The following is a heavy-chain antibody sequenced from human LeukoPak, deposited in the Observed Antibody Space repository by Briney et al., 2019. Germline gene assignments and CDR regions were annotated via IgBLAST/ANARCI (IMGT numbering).Heavy chain of an antibody. CDR2: IYTSGST. CDR1: GGSISSYY. Sequence: SETLSLTCTVSGGSISSYYWSWIRQPAGKGLEWIGRIYTSGSTNYNPSLKSRVTMSVDTSKNQFSLKLSSVTAADTAVYCCARDVDPYCGGDCNWFDPWGQGTLVTVSS. J-gene: IGHJ5*02. D-gene: IGHD2-21*02. V-gene: IGHV4-4*07. CDR3: ARDVDPYCGGDCNWFDP.